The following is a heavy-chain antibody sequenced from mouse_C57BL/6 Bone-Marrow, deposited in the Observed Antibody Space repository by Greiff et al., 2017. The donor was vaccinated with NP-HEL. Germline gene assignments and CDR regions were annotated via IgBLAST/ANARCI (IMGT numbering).Heavy chain of an antibody. CDR1: GFTFSDYY. D-gene: IGHD2-3*01. CDR3: AREGYDGYYDYAMDY. CDR2: INYDGSST. J-gene: IGHJ4*01. Sequence: DVKLVESEGGLVQPGSSMKLSCTASGFTFSDYYMAWVRQVPEKGLEWVANINYDGSSTYYLDSLKSRFIISRDNAKNILYLQMSSLKSEDTATYYCAREGYDGYYDYAMDYWGQGTSVTVSS. V-gene: IGHV5-16*01.